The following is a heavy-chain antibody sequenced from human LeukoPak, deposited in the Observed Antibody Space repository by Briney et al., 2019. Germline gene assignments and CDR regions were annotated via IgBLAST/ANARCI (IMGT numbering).Heavy chain of an antibody. CDR2: MSPKSGNT. Sequence: ASVKVSCNASGYTFISFDIDWVRQATGQGLEWMGRMSPKSGNTDYAQKFQGRVTMTRNTSINTAYLELSSLRSDDTAVYFCARGVGGLGNMDVWGEGTTVIVSS. CDR1: GYTFISFD. V-gene: IGHV1-8*01. CDR3: ARGVGGLGNMDV. J-gene: IGHJ6*03. D-gene: IGHD3-16*01.